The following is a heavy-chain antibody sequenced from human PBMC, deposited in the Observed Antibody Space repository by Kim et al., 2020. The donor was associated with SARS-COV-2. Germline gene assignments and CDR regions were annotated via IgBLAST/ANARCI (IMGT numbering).Heavy chain of an antibody. CDR3: ARHIKLQPGIAAAGPEDYYYGMDV. V-gene: IGHV5-10-1*01. J-gene: IGHJ6*02. D-gene: IGHD6-13*01. CDR1: GYSFTSYW. CDR2: IDPSDSYT. Sequence: GESLKISCKGSGYSFTSYWISWVRQMPGKGLEWMGRIDPSDSYTNYSPSFQGHVTISADKSISTAYLQWSSLKASDTAMYYCARHIKLQPGIAAAGPEDYYYGMDVWGQGTTVTVSS.